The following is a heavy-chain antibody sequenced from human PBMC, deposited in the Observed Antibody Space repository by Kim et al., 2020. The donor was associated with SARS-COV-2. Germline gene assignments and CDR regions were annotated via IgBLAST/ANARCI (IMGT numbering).Heavy chain of an antibody. V-gene: IGHV3-30-3*01. CDR1: GFTFSSYA. CDR3: ARDRDIVFDY. Sequence: GGSLRLSCAASGFTFSSYAMHWVRQAPGKGLEWVAVISYDGSNKYYADSVKGRFTISRDNSKNTLYLQMNSLRAEDTAVYYCARDRDIVFDYWGQGTLVT. J-gene: IGHJ4*02. D-gene: IGHD5-12*01. CDR2: ISYDGSNK.